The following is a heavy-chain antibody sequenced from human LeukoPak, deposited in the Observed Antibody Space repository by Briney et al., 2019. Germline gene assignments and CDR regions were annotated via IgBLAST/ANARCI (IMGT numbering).Heavy chain of an antibody. V-gene: IGHV1-2*02. CDR3: ARNLDSGNEIDY. Sequence: GASVKVSCKASGYTFTGYHMHWVRQAPGQGLEWMGWINPNSGGTNYAQKFQGRVTMTRDTSISTAYMELSRLRSDDTAVYYCARNLDSGNEIDYWGQGALVTVSS. J-gene: IGHJ4*02. CDR1: GYTFTGYH. CDR2: INPNSGGT. D-gene: IGHD3-10*01.